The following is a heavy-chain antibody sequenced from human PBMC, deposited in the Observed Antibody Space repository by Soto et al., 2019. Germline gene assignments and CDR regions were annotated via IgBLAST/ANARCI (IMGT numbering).Heavy chain of an antibody. J-gene: IGHJ4*02. D-gene: IGHD2-21*01. CDR2: IYYSGST. Sequence: SLTCTVSGGSISSYYWSWIRQPPGKGLEWIGYIYYSGSTNYNPSLKSRVTISVDTSKNQFSLKLSSVTAADTAVYYCARQQPYCGGDCYFDYWGQGTLVTVSS. V-gene: IGHV4-59*08. CDR1: GGSISSYY. CDR3: ARQQPYCGGDCYFDY.